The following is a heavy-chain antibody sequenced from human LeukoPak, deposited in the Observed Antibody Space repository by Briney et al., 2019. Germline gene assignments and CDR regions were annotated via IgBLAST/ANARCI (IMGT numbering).Heavy chain of an antibody. D-gene: IGHD6-13*01. Sequence: GGSLGLSCAASGFTFSSYSMNWVRQDPGKGLVWVSRINRDGSDTTYADSVKGRFTISRDNAKNTLYLQMNSLRAEDTAVYYCARAGIAEDYYYYYMDVWGKGTTVTVSS. CDR2: INRDGSDT. CDR1: GFTFSSYS. J-gene: IGHJ6*03. CDR3: ARAGIAEDYYYYYMDV. V-gene: IGHV3-74*01.